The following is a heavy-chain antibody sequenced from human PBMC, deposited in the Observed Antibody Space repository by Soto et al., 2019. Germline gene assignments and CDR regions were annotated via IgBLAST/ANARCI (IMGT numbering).Heavy chain of an antibody. V-gene: IGHV4-34*01. CDR3: AKGTWEARFDP. J-gene: IGHJ5*02. CDR1: GGSFSGFY. D-gene: IGHD1-26*01. CDR2: INQSGST. Sequence: QVQLQQWGAGLLKPSETLSLTCAVYGGSFSGFYWSWIRQPPGRGLEWIGAINQSGSTNYNPSLESRVAISVDTSRNQFSLRLSSVTAADTAVYYCAKGTWEARFDPWGQGTLVTVSS.